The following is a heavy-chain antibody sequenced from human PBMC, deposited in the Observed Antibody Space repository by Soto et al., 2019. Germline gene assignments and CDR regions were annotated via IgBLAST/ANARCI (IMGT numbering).Heavy chain of an antibody. CDR1: GYTFTSYD. J-gene: IGHJ6*02. CDR2: MNPNRGNT. CDR3: AREKTSYGMDV. Sequence: QVQLVQSGAEVKKPGASVKVSGKASGYTFTSYDINWVRQATGQGLEWMGWMNPNRGNTGYAQKFQGGVTMTRITSISTAYMELSSLRSEDTAVYYCAREKTSYGMDVWGQGTTVTVSS. V-gene: IGHV1-8*01.